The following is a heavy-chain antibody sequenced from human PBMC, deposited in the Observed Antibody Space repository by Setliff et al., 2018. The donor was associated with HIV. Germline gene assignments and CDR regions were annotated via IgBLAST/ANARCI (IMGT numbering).Heavy chain of an antibody. V-gene: IGHV3-33*01. CDR2: IWYDGINK. D-gene: IGHD1-1*01. Sequence: PGGSLRLSCAASGFTFRDYAMNWVRQAPGKGLEWVAYIWYDGINKYYADSVKGRFTVSRDNSKNTVSLQMNSLRAEDTAVYYCASARIPTGGTSTSLDFWGQGTLVTVSS. J-gene: IGHJ4*02. CDR3: ASARIPTGGTSTSLDF. CDR1: GFTFRDYA.